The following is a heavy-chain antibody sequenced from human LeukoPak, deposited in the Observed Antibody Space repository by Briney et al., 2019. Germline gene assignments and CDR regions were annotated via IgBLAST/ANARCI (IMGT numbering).Heavy chain of an antibody. V-gene: IGHV5-51*01. CDR3: ARLLEYCSGGSCYPGDY. CDR2: IYPGDSDT. D-gene: IGHD2-15*01. Sequence: GESLKISCKGSGYSFTSYWIGWVRQMPGKGLECMGIIYPGDSDTRYSPSFQGQVTISADKSISTAYLQWSSLKASDTAMYYCARLLEYCSGGSCYPGDYWGQGTLVTVSS. CDR1: GYSFTSYW. J-gene: IGHJ4*02.